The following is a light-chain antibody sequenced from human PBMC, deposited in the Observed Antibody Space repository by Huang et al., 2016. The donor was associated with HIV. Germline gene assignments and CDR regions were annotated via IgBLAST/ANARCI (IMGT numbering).Light chain of an antibody. CDR2: DAS. J-gene: IGKJ4*01. V-gene: IGKV3-11*01. Sequence: EIVLTQSPATLSLSPGERATLSCRASQSVSSYLAWDQQKPGQAPRLLIYDASNRATGIPARFRGSGSGTDFTITISSLEPEDFAVYYWQQRSNWPPGLTFGGGTKVEIK. CDR3: QQRSNWPPGLT. CDR1: QSVSSY.